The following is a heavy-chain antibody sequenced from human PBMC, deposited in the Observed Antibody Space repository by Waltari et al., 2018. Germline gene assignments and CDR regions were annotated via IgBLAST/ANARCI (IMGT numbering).Heavy chain of an antibody. CDR2: ISSNSASM. CDR3: ATGGWGFYLGY. D-gene: IGHD7-27*01. Sequence: EVELVEYGGGLVRPGGSLRLSGAASGLSLSTYNMNWVRQAPGKGLEWISSISSNSASMHYADSVKGRFTISRDNAKNSLYLQLNSLRAEDAAVYYCATGGWGFYLGYWGQGTLVTVSS. V-gene: IGHV3-21*02. J-gene: IGHJ4*02. CDR1: GLSLSTYN.